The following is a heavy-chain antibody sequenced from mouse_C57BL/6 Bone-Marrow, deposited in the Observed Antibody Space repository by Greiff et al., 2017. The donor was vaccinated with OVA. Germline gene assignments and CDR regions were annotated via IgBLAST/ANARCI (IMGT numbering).Heavy chain of an antibody. CDR1: GYTFTDYN. J-gene: IGHJ4*01. CDR3: ARKVLTFYAMDY. CDR2: INPNNGGT. Sequence: EVNLVESGPELVKPGASVKIPCKASGYTFTDYNMDWVKQSHGKSLEWIGDINPNNGGTIYNQKFKGKATLTVDKSSSTAYMELRSLTSEDTAVYYCARKVLTFYAMDYWGQGTSVTVSS. D-gene: IGHD4-1*01. V-gene: IGHV1-18*01.